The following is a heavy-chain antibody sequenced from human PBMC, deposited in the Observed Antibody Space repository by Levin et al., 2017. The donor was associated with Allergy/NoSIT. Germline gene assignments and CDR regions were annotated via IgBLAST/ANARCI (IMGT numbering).Heavy chain of an antibody. Sequence: GESLKISCAASGFTFSSYAMHWVRQAPGKGLEWVAVISYDGSNKYYADSVKGRFTISRDNSKNTLYLQMNSLRAEDTAVYYCARGGWFGELLYLHPVDPWGQGTLVTVSS. CDR2: ISYDGSNK. V-gene: IGHV3-30-3*01. CDR3: ARGGWFGELLYLHPVDP. J-gene: IGHJ5*02. CDR1: GFTFSSYA. D-gene: IGHD3-10*01.